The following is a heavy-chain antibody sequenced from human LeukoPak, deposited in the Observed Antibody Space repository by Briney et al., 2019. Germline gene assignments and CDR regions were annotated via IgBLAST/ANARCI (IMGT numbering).Heavy chain of an antibody. Sequence: GASVKVSCKASGYTFTGYYMHWVRQAPGQGLEWMGWINPNSGGTNYAQKFQGRVTMTRDTSISTAYTELSRLRSDDTAVYYCARGKERRAGGHDYWGQGTLVTVSS. V-gene: IGHV1-2*02. CDR3: ARGKERRAGGHDY. D-gene: IGHD6-13*01. CDR1: GYTFTGYY. J-gene: IGHJ4*02. CDR2: INPNSGGT.